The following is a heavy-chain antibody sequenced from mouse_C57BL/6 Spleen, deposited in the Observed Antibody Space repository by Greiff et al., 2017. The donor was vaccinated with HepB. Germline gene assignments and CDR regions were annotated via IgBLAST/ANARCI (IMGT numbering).Heavy chain of an antibody. V-gene: IGHV5-17*01. CDR1: GFTFSDYG. Sequence: EVKVVESGGGLVKPGGSLKLSCAASGFTFSDYGMHWVRQAPEQGLEWVAYISSGSSTIYYADTVKGRFTITRDNAKNTLFLQMTSLRSEDTAMYYCAREYYFDYWGQGTTLTVSS. CDR3: AREYYFDY. J-gene: IGHJ2*01. CDR2: ISSGSSTI.